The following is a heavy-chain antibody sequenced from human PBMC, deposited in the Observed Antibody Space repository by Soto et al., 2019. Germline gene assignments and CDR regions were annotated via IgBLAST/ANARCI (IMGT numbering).Heavy chain of an antibody. J-gene: IGHJ6*02. V-gene: IGHV3-33*01. CDR3: ASSSVLDYYYGMDV. CDR1: GFTFSSYG. D-gene: IGHD3-3*01. Sequence: QVQLVESGGGVVQPGRSLRLSCAASGFTFSSYGMHWVRQAPGKGLEWVAVIWYDGSNKYYADSVKGRFTISRDNSKNTLYLQMNSLRAEDTAVYYCASSSVLDYYYGMDVWGQGTTVTVSS. CDR2: IWYDGSNK.